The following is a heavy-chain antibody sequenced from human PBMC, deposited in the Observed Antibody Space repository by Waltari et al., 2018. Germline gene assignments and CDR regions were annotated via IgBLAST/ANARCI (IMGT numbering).Heavy chain of an antibody. CDR2: IKQDGSEK. D-gene: IGHD3-10*01. CDR3: ARDRERTYYYSSGSNANFDY. V-gene: IGHV3-7*01. CDR1: GFTFSNYW. J-gene: IGHJ4*02. Sequence: EVQLVESGGGLVQPGGSLRLSCAASGFTFSNYWMSWVRQAPGKGLEWVANIKQDGSEKYYVDSVKGRFSISRDNAKNSLYVQMNSLRSEDTAVYYCARDRERTYYYSSGSNANFDYWGQGILVIVSS.